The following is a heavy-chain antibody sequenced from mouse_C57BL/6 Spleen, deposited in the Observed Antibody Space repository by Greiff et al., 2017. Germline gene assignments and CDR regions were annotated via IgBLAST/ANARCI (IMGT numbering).Heavy chain of an antibody. CDR2: IWTGGGT. V-gene: IGHV2-9-1*01. CDR1: GFSLTSYA. D-gene: IGHD1-1*01. Sequence: QVQLQQSGPGLVAPSQSLSITCTVSGFSLTSYAISWVRQPPGKGLEWLGVIWTGGGTNYNSALKSRLSISKDNSKSQVFLKMHSLQTGDTSGDYCARGGVYCGSSSFDDWGQGTTLTVSS. CDR3: ARGGVYCGSSSFDD. J-gene: IGHJ2*01.